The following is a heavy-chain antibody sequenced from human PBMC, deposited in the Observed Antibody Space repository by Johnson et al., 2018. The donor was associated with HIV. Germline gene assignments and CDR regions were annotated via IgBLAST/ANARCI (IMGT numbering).Heavy chain of an antibody. CDR2: ISWNSGSI. D-gene: IGHD3-3*01. Sequence: QLVESGGGLVQPGRSLRLSCAASGFTFDDYAMHWVRQAPGKGLEWVSGISWNSGSIGYADSVKGRFTISRDNAKNSLYLQMNSLRAEDTALYYCAKAFWSGYYPHAFDIWGQGTMVTVSS. J-gene: IGHJ3*02. CDR3: AKAFWSGYYPHAFDI. CDR1: GFTFDDYA. V-gene: IGHV3-9*01.